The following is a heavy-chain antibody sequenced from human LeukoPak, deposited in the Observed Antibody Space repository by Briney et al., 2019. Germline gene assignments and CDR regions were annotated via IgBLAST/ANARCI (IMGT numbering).Heavy chain of an antibody. D-gene: IGHD1-1*01. Sequence: SETLSLTCAVYGGSFSGYYWSWIRQPPGKGLEWIGEINHSGSTNYNPSLKSRVTISVDTSKNQFSLKLSSVTAADTAVYYCARIRTLKRSNWFDPWGQGTLVTVSP. CDR3: ARIRTLKRSNWFDP. CDR1: GGSFSGYY. V-gene: IGHV4-34*01. CDR2: INHSGST. J-gene: IGHJ5*02.